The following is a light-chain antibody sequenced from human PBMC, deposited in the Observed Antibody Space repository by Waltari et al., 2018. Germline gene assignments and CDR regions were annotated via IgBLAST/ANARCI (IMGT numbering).Light chain of an antibody. CDR2: WAS. J-gene: IGKJ3*01. CDR3: HQYYTTPFT. Sequence: DIGMSQSPDSLPVSLGERATIHSRSSQSLPYRCNNRNYLAWYQQKPGTPPKLLIYWASLRESGVPDRFSGSGSGTDFTLTISSLQAEDVAIYYCHQYYTTPFTFGPGTTVDIK. CDR1: QSLPYRCNNRNY. V-gene: IGKV4-1*01.